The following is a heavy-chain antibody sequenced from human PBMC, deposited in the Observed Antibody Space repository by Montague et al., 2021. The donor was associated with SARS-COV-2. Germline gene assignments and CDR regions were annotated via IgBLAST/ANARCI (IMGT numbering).Heavy chain of an antibody. CDR2: ISSVGDNN. D-gene: IGHD3-22*01. Sequence: SRRLSCAASRFPFSTYAMHWVRQAAGKGLEWVSAISSVGDNNYYADSVKGRFTISRDNSKTTLYLQMNILSADDSAVYYCASDPDDSDSSGPFDDWGRGTPVTVSS. CDR1: RFPFSTYA. J-gene: IGHJ4*02. V-gene: IGHV3-30*04. CDR3: ASDPDDSDSSGPFDD.